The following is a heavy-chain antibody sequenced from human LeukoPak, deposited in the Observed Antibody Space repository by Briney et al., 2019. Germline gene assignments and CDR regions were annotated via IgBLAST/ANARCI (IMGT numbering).Heavy chain of an antibody. CDR1: GDSVSSNSAA. J-gene: IGHJ3*02. D-gene: IGHD6-13*01. CDR3: ALASAGKDDAFDI. Sequence: SQTLSLTCAISGDSVSSNSAAWNWIRQSPSRGLEWLGRTYYRSDWYNDYAVSVKSRLTINPDTSKNQFSLHLNSVTPEDTAVYYCALASAGKDDAFDIWGQGTMVTVSS. CDR2: TYYRSDWYN. V-gene: IGHV6-1*01.